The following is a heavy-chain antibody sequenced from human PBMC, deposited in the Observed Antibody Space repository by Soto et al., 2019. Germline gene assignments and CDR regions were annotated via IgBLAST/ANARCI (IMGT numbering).Heavy chain of an antibody. D-gene: IGHD3-3*01. CDR1: GGTFSSYA. CDR2: IIPIFGTA. Sequence: QVQLVQSGAEVKKPGSSVKVSCKASGGTFSSYAISWVRQAPGQGLEWMGGIIPIFGTANYAQKFQGRVTITAAESTRTADMEQSSLRSDDTAVYYCAGRNDFWSGSVDNTPYYYYGMDVWGQGTTVTVSS. CDR3: AGRNDFWSGSVDNTPYYYYGMDV. J-gene: IGHJ6*02. V-gene: IGHV1-69*01.